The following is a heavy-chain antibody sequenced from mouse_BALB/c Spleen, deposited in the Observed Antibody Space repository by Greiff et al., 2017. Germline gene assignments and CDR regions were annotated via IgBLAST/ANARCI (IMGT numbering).Heavy chain of an antibody. D-gene: IGHD2-14*01. CDR1: GFNINDTY. CDR3: ARSRGVPDY. CDR2: IDPANGNT. J-gene: IGHJ2*01. Sequence: EVQLQQSGAELVKPGASVKFSCTASGFNINDTYMHWVKQRPEQGLEWIGRIDPANGNTKYDPKFQGKATITADTSSNTAYLQLSSLTSEDTAVYYGARSRGVPDYWGQGTTLTVSS. V-gene: IGHV14-3*02.